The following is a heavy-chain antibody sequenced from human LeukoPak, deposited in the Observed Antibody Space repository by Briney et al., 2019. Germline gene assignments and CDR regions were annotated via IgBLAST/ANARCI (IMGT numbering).Heavy chain of an antibody. J-gene: IGHJ4*02. CDR3: TSIPITIFGVIDY. Sequence: PGGSLRLSCTASGFTFGDYAMSWVRQAPGKGLEWVGFISSKANGGTTEYAASVKGRFTISRDDSKSIAYLQMDSLKTEDTAVYYCTSIPITIFGVIDYWGQGTLVTVSS. D-gene: IGHD3-3*01. CDR2: ISSKANGGTT. V-gene: IGHV3-49*04. CDR1: GFTFGDYA.